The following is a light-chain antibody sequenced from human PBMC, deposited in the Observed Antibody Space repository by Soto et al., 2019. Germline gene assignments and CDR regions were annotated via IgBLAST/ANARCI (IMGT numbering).Light chain of an antibody. J-gene: IGLJ3*02. V-gene: IGLV1-40*01. Sequence: QSVLTQPPSVSGAPGQRVTISCTGSSSNIGSGYDVHWYQQLPGTAPKLLIYGNTNRPSGVPDRFSGSKSGTSASLAITGLQAEDEADDYCQSYDSRLSDGVFGGGTKLTVL. CDR3: QSYDSRLSDGV. CDR2: GNT. CDR1: SSNIGSGYD.